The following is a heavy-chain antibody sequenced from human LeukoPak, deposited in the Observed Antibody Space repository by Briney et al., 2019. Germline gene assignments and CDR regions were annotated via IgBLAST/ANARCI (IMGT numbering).Heavy chain of an antibody. V-gene: IGHV3-7*01. J-gene: IGHJ4*02. CDR3: AKSPSSGYPEYYFDY. CDR2: IKQDGSEK. D-gene: IGHD3-22*01. Sequence: GGSLRLSCAASGFTFSSYCMSWVRQAPGKGLEWVANIKQDGSEKYYVDSVKGRFTISRDNAKNSLYLQMNSLRAEDTAVYYCAKSPSSGYPEYYFDYWGQGTLVTVSS. CDR1: GFTFSSYC.